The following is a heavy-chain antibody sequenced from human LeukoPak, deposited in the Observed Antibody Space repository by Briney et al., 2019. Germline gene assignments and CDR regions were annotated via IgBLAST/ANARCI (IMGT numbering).Heavy chain of an antibody. CDR2: IIPILGIA. D-gene: IGHD1-26*01. Sequence: SVKVSCKASGGTFSSYAISWVRQAPGQGLEWMGRIIPILGIANYAQKFQGRVTITADKSTSTAYMELSILRSEDTAVYYCARDRDSGSPPAAFDIWGQGTMVTVSS. J-gene: IGHJ3*02. V-gene: IGHV1-69*04. CDR3: ARDRDSGSPPAAFDI. CDR1: GGTFSSYA.